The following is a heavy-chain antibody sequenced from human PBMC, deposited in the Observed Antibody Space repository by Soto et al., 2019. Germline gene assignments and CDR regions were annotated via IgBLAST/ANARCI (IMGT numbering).Heavy chain of an antibody. CDR1: GGSISSSSYY. CDR3: ARSTQWLGFDY. D-gene: IGHD6-19*01. J-gene: IGHJ4*02. V-gene: IGHV4-39*01. Sequence: QLQLQESGPGLVKPSETLSLTCTVSGGSISSSSYYWGWIRQPPGKGLEWIGSIYYSGSTYYNPSLKSRVTISVDTSKNQFSLKLSSVTAADTAVYYCARSTQWLGFDYWGQGTLVTVSS. CDR2: IYYSGST.